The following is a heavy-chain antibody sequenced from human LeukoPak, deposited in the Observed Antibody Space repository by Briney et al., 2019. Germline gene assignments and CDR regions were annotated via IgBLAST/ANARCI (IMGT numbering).Heavy chain of an antibody. V-gene: IGHV4-59*08. CDR1: GGSISSYY. CDR2: IYYSGST. Sequence: SETLSLTCTVSGGSISSYYWSWIRQPPGKGLEWIGYIYYSGSTNYNPSLKSRVTISVDTSKNQFSLKLGSVTAADTAVYYCARYYYYYYGMDVWGQGTTVTVSS. J-gene: IGHJ6*02. CDR3: ARYYYYYYGMDV.